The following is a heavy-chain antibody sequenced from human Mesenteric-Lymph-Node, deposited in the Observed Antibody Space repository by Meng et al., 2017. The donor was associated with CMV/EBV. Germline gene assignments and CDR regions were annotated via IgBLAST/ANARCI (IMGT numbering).Heavy chain of an antibody. CDR1: FTSYW. CDR2: SYPGDFDT. CDR3: ARGGRYCSSTSCYAGLSY. D-gene: IGHD2-2*01. Sequence: FTSYWIGWVRQMPGKGREGRRISYPGDFDTRYSPSYQGQITISADKSISTAYLQWSSLKASDTAMYYCARGGRYCSSTSCYAGLSYWGQGTLVTVSS. J-gene: IGHJ4*02. V-gene: IGHV5-51*01.